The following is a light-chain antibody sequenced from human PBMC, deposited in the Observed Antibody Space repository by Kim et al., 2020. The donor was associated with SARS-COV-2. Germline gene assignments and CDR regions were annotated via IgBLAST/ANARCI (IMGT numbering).Light chain of an antibody. CDR2: GAS. V-gene: IGKV3-20*01. Sequence: WSPGERAPLSGRASQSVSSTYVAWYKQKPGQPPWLLIYGASRRATGIPDRFSGSWSGTDFTLTISRLGPEDFEVYYCQQYGTSPLTFGGGTKLEI. CDR1: QSVSSTY. CDR3: QQYGTSPLT. J-gene: IGKJ4*01.